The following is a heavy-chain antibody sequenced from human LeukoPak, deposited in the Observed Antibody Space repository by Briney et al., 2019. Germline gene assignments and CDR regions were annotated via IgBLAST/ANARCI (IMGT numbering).Heavy chain of an antibody. J-gene: IGHJ4*02. CDR2: ISSSSSTI. D-gene: IGHD4-17*01. Sequence: GGALRLSCAASGFTFSSYSMNWVRQAPGKGLEWVSYISSSSSTIYYADSVKGRFTISRDNAKNSLYLQMNSLRDEDTAVYYCARGLSWSPTTGPDYWGQGTLVTVSS. CDR3: ARGLSWSPTTGPDY. V-gene: IGHV3-48*02. CDR1: GFTFSSYS.